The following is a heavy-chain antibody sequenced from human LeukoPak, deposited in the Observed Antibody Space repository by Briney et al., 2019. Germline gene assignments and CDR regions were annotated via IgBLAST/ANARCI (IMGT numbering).Heavy chain of an antibody. V-gene: IGHV4-39*07. CDR3: ARGPHSSSWYGWFDP. Sequence: SETLSLTCSVSGGSISSSRSYWGWIRQTPGKGLEWVGSIYYNGDTYYNPSFKSRVTMSVDTSKNQFSLKLSSVTAADTAVYYCARGPHSSSWYGWFDPWGQGTLVTVSS. D-gene: IGHD6-13*01. CDR1: GGSISSSRSY. CDR2: IYYNGDT. J-gene: IGHJ5*02.